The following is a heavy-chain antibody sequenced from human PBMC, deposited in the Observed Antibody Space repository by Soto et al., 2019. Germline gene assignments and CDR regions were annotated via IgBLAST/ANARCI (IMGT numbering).Heavy chain of an antibody. Sequence: GGSLRLSCAASGFTFSSYAMSWVRQAPGKGLEWVSAISGSGGSTYYADSVKGRFAISRDNSKNTLYLQMNSLRAEDTAVYYCAKGASRITFGGVIAKTNEFDYWGQGTLVTVSS. CDR3: AKGASRITFGGVIAKTNEFDY. CDR1: GFTFSSYA. D-gene: IGHD3-16*02. J-gene: IGHJ4*02. V-gene: IGHV3-23*01. CDR2: ISGSGGST.